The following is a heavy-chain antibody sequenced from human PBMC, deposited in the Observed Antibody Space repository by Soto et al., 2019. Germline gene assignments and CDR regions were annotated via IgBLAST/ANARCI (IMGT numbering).Heavy chain of an antibody. J-gene: IGHJ2*01. CDR1: GFTFSSYS. Sequence: KPGGSLRLSCAASGFTFSSYSMNWVRQAPGKGLEWVSSISSSSSYIYYADSVKGRFTISRDNAKNSLYLQMNSLRAEDTAVYYCARDYGGNSAPRYWYFDLWGRGTLVTVSS. CDR3: ARDYGGNSAPRYWYFDL. CDR2: ISSSSSYI. V-gene: IGHV3-21*01. D-gene: IGHD4-17*01.